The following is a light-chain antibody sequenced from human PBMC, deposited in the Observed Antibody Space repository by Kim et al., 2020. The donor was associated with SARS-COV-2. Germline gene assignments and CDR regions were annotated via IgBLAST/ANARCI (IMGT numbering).Light chain of an antibody. V-gene: IGLV2-14*02. J-gene: IGLJ2*01. CDR1: SSDIGRYTL. CDR3: SSFTSKNTVV. Sequence: GQSITISCSGTSSDIGRYTLVSWYQQHPGKAPQLMIYDVNKRPSGVSNRFSASKSANTASLTISGLQPEDEADYYCSSFTSKNTVVFGGGTQLTVL. CDR2: DVN.